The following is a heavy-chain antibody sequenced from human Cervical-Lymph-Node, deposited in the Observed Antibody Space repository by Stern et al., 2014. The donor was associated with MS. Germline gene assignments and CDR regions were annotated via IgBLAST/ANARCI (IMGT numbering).Heavy chain of an antibody. D-gene: IGHD3-16*01. Sequence: QDQLVQSGAEVKKPGSSVKVSCKASGGTLRSYAISWLRQAPGQGLEWMGGIVPIFGTSNYAQKFHGRVTITADKSTSTAYMELSSLRSEDTAVYYCAREGDRGGGYFFDYWGQGTLVTVSA. CDR2: IVPIFGTS. J-gene: IGHJ4*02. V-gene: IGHV1-69*14. CDR3: AREGDRGGGYFFDY. CDR1: GGTLRSYA.